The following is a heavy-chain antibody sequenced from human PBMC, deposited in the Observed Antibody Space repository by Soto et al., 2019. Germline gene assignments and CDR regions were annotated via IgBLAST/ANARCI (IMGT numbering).Heavy chain of an antibody. V-gene: IGHV3-30*18. Sequence: GGSLRLSCAASGFTFSSYGMHWVRQAPGKGLEWVAVISYDGSNKYYADSVKGRFTISRDNSKNTLYLQMNSLRAEDTAVYYCAKAGGYDSSGPDAFDIWGQGTMVTVS. CDR2: ISYDGSNK. CDR3: AKAGGYDSSGPDAFDI. J-gene: IGHJ3*02. D-gene: IGHD3-22*01. CDR1: GFTFSSYG.